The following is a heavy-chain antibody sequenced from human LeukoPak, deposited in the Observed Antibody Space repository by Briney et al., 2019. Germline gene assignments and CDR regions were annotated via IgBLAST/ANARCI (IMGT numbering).Heavy chain of an antibody. D-gene: IGHD6-19*01. CDR3: ARLTSGWYVIY. J-gene: IGHJ4*02. CDR2: IYYTGNT. CDR1: GGSISKSGYY. V-gene: IGHV4-39*01. Sequence: PSETLSLTCTVSGGSISKSGYYWGWIRQPPGKGLEWIGSIYYTGNTYYNPSLNSRVTISVDTSKNRFSLKLSSVTDADTAIYYCARLTSGWYVIYWGQGTLVTVSS.